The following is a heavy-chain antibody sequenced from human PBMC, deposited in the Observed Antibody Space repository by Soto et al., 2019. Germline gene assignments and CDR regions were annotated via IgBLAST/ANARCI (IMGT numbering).Heavy chain of an antibody. CDR1: GGSISSGYYY. D-gene: IGHD3-3*01. CDR3: ARAQPRYYDFWSGYPRTKYYYYGMDV. Sequence: SETLSLTCTVSGGSISSGYYYWSWIRQPPGKGLEWIGYIYYSGSTYYNPSLKSRVTISVDTSKNKFSLKLSSVTAADTAVYYFARAQPRYYDFWSGYPRTKYYYYGMDVGGQGTKV. CDR2: IYYSGST. V-gene: IGHV4-30-4*01. J-gene: IGHJ6*02.